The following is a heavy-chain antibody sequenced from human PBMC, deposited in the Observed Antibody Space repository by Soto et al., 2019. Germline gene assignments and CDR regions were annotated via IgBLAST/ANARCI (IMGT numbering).Heavy chain of an antibody. CDR2: ISAYNGNT. CDR1: GYTFSNYG. V-gene: IGHV1-18*04. D-gene: IGHD3-16*01. CDR3: ARDSKRHGDYFDY. Sequence: ASVKVSCKASGYTFSNYGISWVRQAPGQGLEWMGWISAYNGNTNYAQRLQGRVTMTTDTSTNIAYMELRSLRSDDTAVYYCARDSKRHGDYFDYWGQGTLVTVSS. J-gene: IGHJ4*02.